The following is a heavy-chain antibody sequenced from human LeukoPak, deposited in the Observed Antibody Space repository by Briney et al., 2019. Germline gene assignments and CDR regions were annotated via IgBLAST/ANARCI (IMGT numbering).Heavy chain of an antibody. J-gene: IGHJ4*02. D-gene: IGHD2-2*02. CDR3: ARASYTIPDY. CDR1: GDSFSSNSAA. CDR2: TYYRSKWYG. V-gene: IGHV6-1*01. Sequence: SQTLSLTCAISGDSFSSNSAAWNWIRQSPPRGLEWLGRTYYRSKWYGDYAVSVKSRITIDPDTSKNQFSLQLNSVTPEDTAVYYCARASYTIPDYWGQGTLVTVSS.